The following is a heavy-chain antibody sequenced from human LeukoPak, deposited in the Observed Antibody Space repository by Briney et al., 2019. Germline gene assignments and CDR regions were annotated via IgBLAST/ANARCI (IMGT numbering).Heavy chain of an antibody. D-gene: IGHD6-19*01. CDR3: ARRIAVAGRGFDY. CDR2: INHSGST. Sequence: PSETLSLTCAVYGGSFSGYYWSWIRQPPGKGLEWIGEINHSGSTNYNPSLKSRVTISVDTSKNQFSLKLSSVTAADTAVYYCARRIAVAGRGFDYWGQGTLVTVSS. J-gene: IGHJ4*02. V-gene: IGHV4-34*01. CDR1: GGSFSGYY.